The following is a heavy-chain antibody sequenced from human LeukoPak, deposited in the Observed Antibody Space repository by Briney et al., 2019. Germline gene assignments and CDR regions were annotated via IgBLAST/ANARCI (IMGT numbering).Heavy chain of an antibody. CDR1: GGSIESSY. CDR2: IAASGTT. J-gene: IGHJ3*02. D-gene: IGHD3-22*01. Sequence: PSETLSLTCSVSGGSIESSYWSWIRQPPGKGLEFIGYIAASGTTKHNPSLKSRVTLSMDTSKNQFSLKLRSVTAADTAVYYCARDGDYYDSSGSVRAFDIWGQGTMVTVSS. V-gene: IGHV4-4*08. CDR3: ARDGDYYDSSGSVRAFDI.